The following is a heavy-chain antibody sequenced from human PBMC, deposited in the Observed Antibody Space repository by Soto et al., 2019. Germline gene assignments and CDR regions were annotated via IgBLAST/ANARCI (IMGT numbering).Heavy chain of an antibody. D-gene: IGHD3-3*01. CDR1: GGSFSGYY. CDR2: INHSGST. V-gene: IGHV4-34*01. Sequence: SETLSLTCAVYGGSFSGYYWSWIRQPPGKGLEWIGEINHSGSTNYNPSLKSRVTISVDTSKNQFSLKLSSVTAADTAVYYCARARTIFGYMDVWGKGTTVTVSS. CDR3: ARARTIFGYMDV. J-gene: IGHJ6*03.